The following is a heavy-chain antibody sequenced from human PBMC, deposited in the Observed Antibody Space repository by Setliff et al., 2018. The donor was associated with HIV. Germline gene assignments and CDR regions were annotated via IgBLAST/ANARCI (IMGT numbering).Heavy chain of an antibody. J-gene: IGHJ4*02. CDR2: IYHVGTT. CDR1: GYSMSGGYN. Sequence: SETLSLTCTVSGYSMSGGYNWGWIRQSPEKGLEWIGNIYHVGTTYYNPSLKSRVTISVDTSKNHFSLKLSSVTAADTAVYYCARSLQWGCSSTTCYVGYWGQGTLVTVSS. V-gene: IGHV4-38-2*02. D-gene: IGHD2-2*01. CDR3: ARSLQWGCSSTTCYVGY.